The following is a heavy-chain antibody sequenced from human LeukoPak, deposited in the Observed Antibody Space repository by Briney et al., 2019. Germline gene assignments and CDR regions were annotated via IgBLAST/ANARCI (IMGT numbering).Heavy chain of an antibody. J-gene: IGHJ4*02. V-gene: IGHV4-59*01. CDR3: ARAPIAASPAGVDY. CDR2: IYYSGST. Sequence: SETLSLTCTVSGGSISSYYWSWIRQPPGKGLEWIGYIYYSGSTNYNPSLKSRVTISVDTSKNQFSLKLSSVTAADTAVYYCARAPIAASPAGVDYWGQGTLVTVSS. D-gene: IGHD6-13*01. CDR1: GGSISSYY.